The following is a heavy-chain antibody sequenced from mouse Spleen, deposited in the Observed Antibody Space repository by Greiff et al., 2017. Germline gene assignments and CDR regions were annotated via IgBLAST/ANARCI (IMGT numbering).Heavy chain of an antibody. D-gene: IGHD4-1*01. CDR1: GFAFSSYD. CDR3: ARQLGYFDY. Sequence: EVQRVESGGGLVKPGGSLKLSCAASGFAFSSYDMSWVRQTPEKRLEWVATISSGGSYTYYPDSVKGRFTISRDNARNTLYLQMSSLRSEDTALYYCARQLGYFDYWGQGTTLTVSS. CDR2: ISSGGSYT. J-gene: IGHJ2*01. V-gene: IGHV5-9*02.